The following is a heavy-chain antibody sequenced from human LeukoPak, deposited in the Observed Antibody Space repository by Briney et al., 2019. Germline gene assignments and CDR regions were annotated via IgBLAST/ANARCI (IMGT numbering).Heavy chain of an antibody. Sequence: GGSLRLSCAASGFTFSSYWMSWVRQAPGKGLEWVANIKQDGSEKYYVDSVKGRFTISRDNAKNSLYLQMNSLRAEDTAVYYCARAGTVLWFGELLYDAFVREYYFDYWGQGTLVTVSS. CDR3: ARAGTVLWFGELLYDAFVREYYFDY. J-gene: IGHJ4*02. V-gene: IGHV3-7*03. D-gene: IGHD3-10*01. CDR1: GFTFSSYW. CDR2: IKQDGSEK.